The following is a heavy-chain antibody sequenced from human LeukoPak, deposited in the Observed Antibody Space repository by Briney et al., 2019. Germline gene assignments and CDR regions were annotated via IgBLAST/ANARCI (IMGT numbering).Heavy chain of an antibody. CDR2: INSGGTTI. V-gene: IGHV3-48*04. CDR3: ARAPEVPAALPNWFDP. CDR1: GFTFSDYS. D-gene: IGHD2-2*02. Sequence: GGSLRLSCVASGFTFSDYSMNWVRQAPGKGLEWVSFINSGGTTISYTDSVKGRFTVSRDNVDNSLFLQMDVLTVEDSAVYYCARAPEVPAALPNWFDPWGQGTLVTVSS. J-gene: IGHJ5*02.